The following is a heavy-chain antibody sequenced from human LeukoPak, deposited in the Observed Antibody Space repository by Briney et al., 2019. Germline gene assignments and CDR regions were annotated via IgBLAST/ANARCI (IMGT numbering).Heavy chain of an antibody. CDR2: ISYDGSNK. CDR1: GFTFSSYA. CDR3: GEGYYGSYYFLDY. Sequence: GGSLRLSCAASGFTFSSYAMHWVRQAPGKGLEWVAVISYDGSNKYYADSVKDRFTISRDNSKNTLYLQMNSLRAADAAVYYCGEGYYGSYYFLDYWGQGTLLTVAS. V-gene: IGHV3-30-3*02. J-gene: IGHJ4*02. D-gene: IGHD1-26*01.